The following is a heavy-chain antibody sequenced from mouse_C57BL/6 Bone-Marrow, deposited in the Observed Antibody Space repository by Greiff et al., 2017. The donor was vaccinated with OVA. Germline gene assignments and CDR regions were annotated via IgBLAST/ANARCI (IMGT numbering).Heavy chain of an antibody. J-gene: IGHJ4*01. CDR3: ARGNFGSSFYAMDY. CDR2: IDPANDNT. D-gene: IGHD1-1*01. CDR1: GFNIKNTY. Sequence: VQLQQSVAELVRPGASVKLSCTASGFNIKNTYMHWVKQRPEQGLEWIGRIDPANDNTKYAPQFQGKATMTADTSSTTAYLQLSSLSSEDTAVYCCARGNFGSSFYAMDYWGQGTSVTVSS. V-gene: IGHV14-3*01.